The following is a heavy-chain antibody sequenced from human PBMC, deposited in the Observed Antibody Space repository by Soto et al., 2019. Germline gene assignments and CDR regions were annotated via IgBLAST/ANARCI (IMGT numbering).Heavy chain of an antibody. CDR1: GFTVSSNY. Sequence: GGSLRLSCAASGFTVSSNYMSWVRQAPGKGLEWVSVIYSGGSTYYADSVKGRFTISRDNSKNTLYLQMNSLRAEDTAVYYCARALGLLYYYYGMDVWGQGTTVTVSS. D-gene: IGHD3-3*01. CDR2: IYSGGST. CDR3: ARALGLLYYYYGMDV. V-gene: IGHV3-66*01. J-gene: IGHJ6*02.